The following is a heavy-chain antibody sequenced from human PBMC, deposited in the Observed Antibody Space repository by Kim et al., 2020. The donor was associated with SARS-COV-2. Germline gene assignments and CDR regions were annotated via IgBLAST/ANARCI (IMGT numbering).Heavy chain of an antibody. Sequence: WETLSLTCTVSGGSISSDYWSCIRQPPGKGLEWIGDIYYSGSTNYNPSLKSRVTISVDTSKNQLALKLSSVTAADPAVYYCARFNLVKLSPTHTYYYDSSGYYYYEIAPSGQGTTVTDSS. J-gene: IGHJ6*02. CDR3: ARFNLVKLSPTHTYYYDSSGYYYYEIAP. CDR2: IYYSGST. D-gene: IGHD3-22*01. CDR1: GGSISSDY. V-gene: IGHV4-59*01.